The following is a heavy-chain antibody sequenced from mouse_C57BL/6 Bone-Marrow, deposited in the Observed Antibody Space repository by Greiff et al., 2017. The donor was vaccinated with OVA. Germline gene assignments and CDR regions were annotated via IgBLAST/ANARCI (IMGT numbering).Heavy chain of an antibody. D-gene: IGHD2-4*01. Sequence: QVQLQQPGAELVKPGASVKMSCKASGYTFTSYWITWVKQRPGQGLEWIGDIYPGSGSTNYNEKFKSKATLTVDTSSSTAYMQLSSLKSEDSAVSYCAGYYYDVLCMDYWGQGTSVTVSS. CDR3: AGYYYDVLCMDY. CDR1: GYTFTSYW. V-gene: IGHV1-55*01. J-gene: IGHJ4*01. CDR2: IYPGSGST.